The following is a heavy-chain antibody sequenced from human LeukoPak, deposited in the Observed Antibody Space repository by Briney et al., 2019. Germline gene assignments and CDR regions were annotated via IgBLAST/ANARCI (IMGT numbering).Heavy chain of an antibody. CDR1: GGSFSGYY. V-gene: IGHV4-34*01. J-gene: IGHJ4*02. D-gene: IGHD3-16*01. Sequence: SETLSLTCAVYGGSFSGYYWSWIRQPPGKGLEWIGEINHSGSTNYNPPLKSRVTISVDTSKNQFSLKLSSVTAADTAVYYCARNDYVWGSYYRFGYWGQGTLVTVSS. CDR3: ARNDYVWGSYYRFGY. CDR2: INHSGST.